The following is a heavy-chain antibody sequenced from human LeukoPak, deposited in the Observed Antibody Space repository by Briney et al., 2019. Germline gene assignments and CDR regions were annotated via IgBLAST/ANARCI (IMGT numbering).Heavy chain of an antibody. CDR2: ITTDGSNT. J-gene: IGHJ3*02. V-gene: IGHV3-74*03. Sequence: PGGSLRLSCSASGFTFRSYWMHWVRQGPGEGPVWVSYITTDGSNTEYADSVKGRFTISRDNAKNMLYLEMNSLRADDTAVFYCARGSHDAFDIWGQGTMVTVSS. CDR3: ARGSHDAFDI. CDR1: GFTFRSYW.